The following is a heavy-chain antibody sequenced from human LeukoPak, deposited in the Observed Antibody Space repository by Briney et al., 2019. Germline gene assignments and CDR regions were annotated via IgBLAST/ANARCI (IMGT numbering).Heavy chain of an antibody. J-gene: IGHJ4*02. V-gene: IGHV3-64D*09. CDR1: GFTFSSYA. CDR3: VKNRRYLKRYCSSTSCREGSGYFDY. Sequence: PGGSLRLSCSASGFTFSSYAMHWVRQAPGKGLECVSAISSNGGSTYYADSVKGRFTISRDNSKNTLYLQMSSLRAEDTAVYYCVKNRRYLKRYCSSTSCREGSGYFDYWGQGTLVTVSS. CDR2: ISSNGGST. D-gene: IGHD2-2*01.